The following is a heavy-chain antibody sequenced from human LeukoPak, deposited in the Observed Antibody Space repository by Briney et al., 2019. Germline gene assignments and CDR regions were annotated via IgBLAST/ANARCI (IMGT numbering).Heavy chain of an antibody. CDR1: GFTFSSYW. CDR2: INTEGSST. D-gene: IGHD4-17*01. Sequence: PGGSLRLSCAASGFTFSSYWMHWVRQAPGKGLVWVSRINTEGSSTSYADSVKGRFTISRDNAKNTLYLQMNSLRAEDTAVYYCYRTTVIPGAFDIWGQGTMVTVSS. J-gene: IGHJ3*02. V-gene: IGHV3-74*01. CDR3: YRTTVIPGAFDI.